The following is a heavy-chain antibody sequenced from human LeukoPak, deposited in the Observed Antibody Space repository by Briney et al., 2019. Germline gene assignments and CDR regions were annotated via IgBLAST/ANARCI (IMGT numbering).Heavy chain of an antibody. CDR1: GGSFSGYY. CDR3: AGPYYYYGMDV. J-gene: IGHJ6*02. Sequence: PSETLSPTSAVYGGSFSGYYWSWIRQPPGKGLEWIGEINHSGSTNYNPSLKSRVTISVDTSKNQFSLKLSSVTAADTAVYYCAGPYYYYGMDVWGQGTTVTVSS. V-gene: IGHV4-34*01. CDR2: INHSGST.